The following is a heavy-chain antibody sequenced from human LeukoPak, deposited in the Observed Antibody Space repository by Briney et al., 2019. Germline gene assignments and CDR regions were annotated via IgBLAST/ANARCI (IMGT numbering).Heavy chain of an antibody. V-gene: IGHV4-34*01. CDR2: INHSGST. J-gene: IGHJ4*02. CDR3: ARGWVRGVTHFDY. Sequence: PSETLSLTYAVYGGSFSGYYWSWIRQPPGKGLEWIGEINHSGSTNYNPSLKSRVTISVDTSKNQFSLKLSSVTAADTAVYYCARGWVRGVTHFDYWGQGTLVTVSS. CDR1: GGSFSGYY. D-gene: IGHD3-10*01.